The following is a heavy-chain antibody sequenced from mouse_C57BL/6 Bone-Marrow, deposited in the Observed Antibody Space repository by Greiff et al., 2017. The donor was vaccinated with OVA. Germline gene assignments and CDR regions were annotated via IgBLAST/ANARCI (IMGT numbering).Heavy chain of an antibody. Sequence: EVKLVESGTVLARPGASVKMSCKTSGYTFTSYWMHWVKQRPGQGLEGIGAIYPGNSDTSYNQKFKGKAKLTAVTSASTAYMELSSLTNEDSAVYYCTKSYDYDLSMDYWGQGTSVTVSS. CDR1: GYTFTSYW. J-gene: IGHJ4*01. CDR3: TKSYDYDLSMDY. V-gene: IGHV1-5*01. CDR2: IYPGNSDT. D-gene: IGHD2-4*01.